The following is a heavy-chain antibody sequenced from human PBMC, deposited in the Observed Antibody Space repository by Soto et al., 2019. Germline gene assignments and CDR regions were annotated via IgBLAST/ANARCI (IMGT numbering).Heavy chain of an antibody. J-gene: IGHJ5*02. V-gene: IGHV4-30-2*01. Sequence: PSGTLSLTCAASGVSISSGFFSWSWLRQPPGQGLECVGYNYNSGNTDYSPSLISRVTISVDRSQNLFSLKLTSVAAADSAVYYCTRGSDGVCNCFDPWGQGTQVTVSS. D-gene: IGHD2-21*02. CDR3: TRGSDGVCNCFDP. CDR1: GVSISSGFFS. CDR2: NYNSGNT.